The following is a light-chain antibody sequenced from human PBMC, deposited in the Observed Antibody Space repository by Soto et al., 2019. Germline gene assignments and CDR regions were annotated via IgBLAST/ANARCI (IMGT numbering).Light chain of an antibody. CDR2: KAS. Sequence: DIQMTQSPSTLSASVGDRVTITCRASQSITEWLAWYQQKPGKAPNLLIYKASSLQSGVPSRFSGSGFGTEFTLTISSLQPDDFATYYCLHYSSYPWTFGHGTKVEIK. J-gene: IGKJ1*01. CDR1: QSITEW. V-gene: IGKV1-5*03. CDR3: LHYSSYPWT.